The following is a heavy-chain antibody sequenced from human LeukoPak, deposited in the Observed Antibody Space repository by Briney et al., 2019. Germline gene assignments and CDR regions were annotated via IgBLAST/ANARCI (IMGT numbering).Heavy chain of an antibody. CDR1: GGSISSSSYY. CDR3: ARNDGPYAFDI. V-gene: IGHV4-39*01. Sequence: SETLSLTCTVSGGSISSSSYYWGWIRRPPGKGLEWIGSIYYSGSTYYNPSLKSRVTISVDTSKNQFSLKLSSVTAADTAVYYCARNDGPYAFDIWGQGTMVTVSS. D-gene: IGHD1-1*01. J-gene: IGHJ3*02. CDR2: IYYSGST.